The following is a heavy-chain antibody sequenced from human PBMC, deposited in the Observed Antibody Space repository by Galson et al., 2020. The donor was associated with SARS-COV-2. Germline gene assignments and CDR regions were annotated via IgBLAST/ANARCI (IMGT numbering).Heavy chain of an antibody. D-gene: IGHD3-22*01. CDR1: GYTFTSYG. CDR3: ARCTLYYYDSSGYLRYYGMDV. Sequence: ASVKVSCKASGYTFTSYGISWVRQAPGQGLEWMGWISAYNGNTNYAQKLQGRVTMTTDTSTSTVYMELSSLRSEDTAVYYCARCTLYYYDSSGYLRYYGMDVWGQGTTVTVSS. CDR2: ISAYNGNT. V-gene: IGHV1-18*01. J-gene: IGHJ6*02.